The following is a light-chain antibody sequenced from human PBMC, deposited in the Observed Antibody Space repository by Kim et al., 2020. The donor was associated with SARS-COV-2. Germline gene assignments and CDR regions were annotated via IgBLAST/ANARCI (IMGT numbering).Light chain of an antibody. J-gene: IGLJ3*02. CDR2: QDM. V-gene: IGLV3-1*01. CDR3: QAWDRSTGV. CDR1: KLGDKY. Sequence: SYELTQPPSVSVSPGQTASITCSGDKLGDKYACWYQQKPGQSPVLVIYQDMKRPSGTPEQFSGSNSGSTATLTISGTQAMDEADYYCQAWDRSTGVFGGGTKRTVL.